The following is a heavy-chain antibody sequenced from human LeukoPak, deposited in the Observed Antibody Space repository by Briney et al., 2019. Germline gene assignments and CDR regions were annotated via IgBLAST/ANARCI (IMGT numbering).Heavy chain of an antibody. Sequence: SETLSLTCTVSGGSISSSSYYWGWIRQPPGKGLEWIGSIYYSGSTYYNPSLKSRVTISVDTSKNQFSLKLSSVTAADTAVYYCASTTAELYSSSNWFDPWGQGTLVTVSS. V-gene: IGHV4-39*01. CDR3: ASTTAELYSSSNWFDP. CDR1: GGSISSSSYY. D-gene: IGHD6-6*01. J-gene: IGHJ5*02. CDR2: IYYSGST.